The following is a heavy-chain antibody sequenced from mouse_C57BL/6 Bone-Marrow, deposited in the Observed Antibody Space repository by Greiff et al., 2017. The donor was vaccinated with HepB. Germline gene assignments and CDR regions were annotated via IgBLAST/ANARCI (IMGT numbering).Heavy chain of an antibody. CDR2: IDPSDSYT. Sequence: VQLQQPGAELVMPGASVKLSCKASGYTFTSYWMHWVKQRPGQGLEWIGEIDPSDSYTNYNQKFKGKSTLTVDKSSSTAYMQLSSLTSEDTAFYYCARREIYYGPYYYAMDYWGQGTSVTVSS. V-gene: IGHV1-69*01. D-gene: IGHD2-1*01. CDR3: ARREIYYGPYYYAMDY. CDR1: GYTFTSYW. J-gene: IGHJ4*01.